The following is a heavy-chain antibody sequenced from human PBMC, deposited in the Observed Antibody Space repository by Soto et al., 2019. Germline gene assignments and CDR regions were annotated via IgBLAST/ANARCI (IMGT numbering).Heavy chain of an antibody. Sequence: GGSLRLSCAASGFTFSSYSMNWVRQAPGKGLEWVSSISSSSSYIYYADSVKGRFTISRDNAKNSLYLQMNSLRAEDTAVYYCARDDSDYVWGSYPIIDYWGQGTLVTVSS. CDR2: ISSSSSYI. V-gene: IGHV3-21*01. CDR1: GFTFSSYS. D-gene: IGHD3-16*02. CDR3: ARDDSDYVWGSYPIIDY. J-gene: IGHJ4*02.